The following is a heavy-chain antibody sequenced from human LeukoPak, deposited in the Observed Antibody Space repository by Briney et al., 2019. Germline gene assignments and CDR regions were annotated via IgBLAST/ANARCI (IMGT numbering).Heavy chain of an antibody. CDR3: ARGSYFDD. V-gene: IGHV3-48*02. J-gene: IGHJ4*02. Sequence: AGGSLRLSCAASGFAFSIYTLNWVRQAPGKGLEWLSYISAGGGTIYYADSVKGRFTVSRDNAKNSLYLQMNSLRDEDTAVYYCARGSYFDDWGQGTLVTVSS. CDR2: ISAGGGTI. CDR1: GFAFSIYT.